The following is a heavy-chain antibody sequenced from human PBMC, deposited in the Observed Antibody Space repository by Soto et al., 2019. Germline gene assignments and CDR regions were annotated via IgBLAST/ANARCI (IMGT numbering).Heavy chain of an antibody. Sequence: QVQLVESGGGVVQPGGSLRLSCTASGFTISDYGRQWVRQAPGKGLEWVAVIAHDGTVQYYADSVKGRVTISRDNSKNTLSMQMNSLRVEDTAVYYCAKEATARAARYFDNWGQGTLVTVSS. J-gene: IGHJ4*02. V-gene: IGHV3-30*18. CDR3: AKEATARAARYFDN. CDR1: GFTISDYG. CDR2: IAHDGTVQ. D-gene: IGHD6-25*01.